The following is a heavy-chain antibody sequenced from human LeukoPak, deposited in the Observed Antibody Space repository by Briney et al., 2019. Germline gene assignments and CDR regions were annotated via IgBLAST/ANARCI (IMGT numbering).Heavy chain of an antibody. CDR3: ARGRDSSWLPFDY. Sequence: PSETLSLTCAVYGGSFSGYYWSWIRQPPGKGLEWIGEINHSGSTNCNPSLKSRVTISVDTSKNQFSLKLSSVTAADTAVYYCARGRDSSWLPFDYWGQGTLVTVSS. CDR2: INHSGST. V-gene: IGHV4-34*01. J-gene: IGHJ4*02. D-gene: IGHD6-13*01. CDR1: GGSFSGYY.